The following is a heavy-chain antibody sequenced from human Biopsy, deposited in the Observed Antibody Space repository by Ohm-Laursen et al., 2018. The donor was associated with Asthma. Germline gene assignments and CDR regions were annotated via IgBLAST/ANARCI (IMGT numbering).Heavy chain of an antibody. V-gene: IGHV3-30*03. CDR2: VSSDGHNK. CDR3: ARQSGQEYGDSIPFDT. D-gene: IGHD3-22*01. CDR1: GFVFSQCG. Sequence: SLRLSCSASGFVFSQCGMHWVRQGPGKGLEWVALVSSDGHNKYYEDSVKGRFTISRDNSRNRLYLQINSLTVEDSAVHFCARQSGQEYGDSIPFDTWGQGTKVAVSS. J-gene: IGHJ3*02.